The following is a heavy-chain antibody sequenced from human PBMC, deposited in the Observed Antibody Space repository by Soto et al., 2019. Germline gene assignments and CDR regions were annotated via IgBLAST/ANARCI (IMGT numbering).Heavy chain of an antibody. V-gene: IGHV3-7*01. CDR3: ASLISTMVRGVIKSWFDP. CDR1: GFTFSTYW. J-gene: IGHJ5*02. D-gene: IGHD3-10*01. CDR2: INQDGSDK. Sequence: PGGSLRPSCAASGFTFSTYWMSWVRQAPGKGLEWVANINQDGSDKYHVDSVKGRFTISRDNAKNSLYLQMNSLRAEDTAVYYCASLISTMVRGVIKSWFDPWGQGTLVTVSS.